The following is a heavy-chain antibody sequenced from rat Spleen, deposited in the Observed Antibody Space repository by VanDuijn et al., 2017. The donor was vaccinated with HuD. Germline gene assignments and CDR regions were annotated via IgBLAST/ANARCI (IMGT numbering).Heavy chain of an antibody. CDR2: ISFDGSST. D-gene: IGHD1-10*01. V-gene: IGHV5-20*01. J-gene: IGHJ3*01. CDR1: GFTFTNYD. CDR3: ATENYWFAY. Sequence: EVQLVESGGGLVQPGRSMKFSCAVSGFTFTNYDMAWVRQAPTKGLEWVASISFDGSSTYYRDSVKGRFTISRDNAKSTLYLQMDSLRSEDTATYYCATENYWFAYWGQGTLVTVSS.